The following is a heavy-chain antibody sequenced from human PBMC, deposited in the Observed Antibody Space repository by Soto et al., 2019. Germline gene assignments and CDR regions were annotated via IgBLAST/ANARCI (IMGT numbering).Heavy chain of an antibody. J-gene: IGHJ6*02. V-gene: IGHV1-3*01. CDR3: ASHFTGVLVLGASPPGGDNYGWDV. D-gene: IGHD2-15*01. CDR1: GYTFTSYA. CDR2: INAGNGNT. Sequence: ASVKVSCKASGYTFTSYAMHWVRQAPGQRLEWMGWINAGNGNTKYSQNFQGRVTITADKSTSTAYMELSSLTSDDTAVYYCASHFTGVLVLGASPPGGDNYGWDVWGQGTTVTVSS.